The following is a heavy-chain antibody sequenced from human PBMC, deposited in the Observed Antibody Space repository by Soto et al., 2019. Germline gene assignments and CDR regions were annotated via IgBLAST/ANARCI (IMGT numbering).Heavy chain of an antibody. D-gene: IGHD3-9*01. CDR3: ASGPYFEILTGYFDP. V-gene: IGHV3-21*01. Sequence: PGGSLRLSCAASGFTFSYYTMNCVRQAPGKGLECVSSISSSSTSVYYADSVKGRFTISRDNAKNSLYLQMNSLRAEDTAVYYCASGPYFEILTGYFDPWGQGTLVTVSA. CDR2: ISSSSTSV. J-gene: IGHJ5*02. CDR1: GFTFSYYT.